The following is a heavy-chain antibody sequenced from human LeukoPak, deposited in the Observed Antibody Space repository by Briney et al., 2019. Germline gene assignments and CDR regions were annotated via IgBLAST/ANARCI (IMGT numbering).Heavy chain of an antibody. CDR2: MYTSGSS. CDR1: GGSINNYY. Sequence: ASETLSLTCTVSGGSINNYYWSWIRQPAGKGLEWIGRMYTSGSSNYNPSLKSRVTMSVDTSKNQFSLRLSSVTAADTAVYYCARDLAQTPWDYWGQGTLVTVSA. CDR3: ARDLAQTPWDY. V-gene: IGHV4-4*07. J-gene: IGHJ4*02.